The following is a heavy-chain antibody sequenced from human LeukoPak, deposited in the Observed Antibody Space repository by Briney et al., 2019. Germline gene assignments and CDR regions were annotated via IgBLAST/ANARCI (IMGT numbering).Heavy chain of an antibody. D-gene: IGHD6-13*01. J-gene: IGHJ4*02. CDR1: GGTFSSYA. Sequence: ASVKVSCKASGGTFSSYAISWVRQAPGQGLEWMGGIIPIFGTANYAQKFQGRVTITTDESTSTAYMELSSLRSEDTAVYYCARDMAEYSSSWGQGTLVTVPS. CDR2: IIPIFGTA. V-gene: IGHV1-69*05. CDR3: ARDMAEYSSS.